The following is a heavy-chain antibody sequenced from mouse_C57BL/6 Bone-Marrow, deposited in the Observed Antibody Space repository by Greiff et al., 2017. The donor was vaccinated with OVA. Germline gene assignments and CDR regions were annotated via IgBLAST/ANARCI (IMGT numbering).Heavy chain of an antibody. CDR3: ARADDGYYGRSAY. CDR1: GYTFTDYY. CDR2: INPNNGGP. D-gene: IGHD2-3*01. Sequence: EVQLQQSGPELVKPGASVKISCKAPGYTFTDYYMNWVKQSHGKSLEWSGDINPNNGGPSINQKFKGKATLTVAKSSSTAYMELRSRTSEEAAVYDCARADDGYYGRSAYWGEESLVTVSA. J-gene: IGHJ3*01. V-gene: IGHV1-26*01.